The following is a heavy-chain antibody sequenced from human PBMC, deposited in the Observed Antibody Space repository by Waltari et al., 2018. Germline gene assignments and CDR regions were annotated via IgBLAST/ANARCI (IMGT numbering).Heavy chain of an antibody. J-gene: IGHJ6*02. Sequence: QVQLVQSGAEVKKPGPSVKVSCKASGGTFSSYATSWVRQAPGQGLEWMGRIIPIFGTANYAQKFQGRVTITADKSTSTAYMELSSLRSEDTAVYYCARDIGALGVVYYYYYGMDVWGQGTTVTVSS. V-gene: IGHV1-69*08. D-gene: IGHD3-3*01. CDR3: ARDIGALGVVYYYYYGMDV. CDR1: GGTFSSYA. CDR2: IIPIFGTA.